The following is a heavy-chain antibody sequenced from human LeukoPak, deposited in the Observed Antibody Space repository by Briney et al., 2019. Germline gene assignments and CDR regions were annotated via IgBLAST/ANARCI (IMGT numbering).Heavy chain of an antibody. J-gene: IGHJ6*03. D-gene: IGHD1-7*01. V-gene: IGHV3-64*01. CDR1: GFTFSSYA. CDR3: ARDPGTTFYYYYMDV. Sequence: GGSLRLSCAASGFTFSSYAMHWVRQAPGEGLEYVSAISSNGGSTYYANSVKGRFTISRDNSKNTLYLQMGSLRAEDMAVYYCARDPGTTFYYYYMDVWGKGTTVTVSS. CDR2: ISSNGGST.